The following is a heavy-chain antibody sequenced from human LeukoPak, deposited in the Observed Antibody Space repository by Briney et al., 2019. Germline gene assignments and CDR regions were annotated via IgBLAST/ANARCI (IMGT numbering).Heavy chain of an antibody. Sequence: GGSLRLSCAASGFTVSSNYMTWVRQAPGKGLEWVSTIYSGGSTYCADSVKGRFTISRDSSKNTLYLQMNSLRAEDTAVYYCVRDITYWGQGTVVTVSS. CDR2: IYSGGST. D-gene: IGHD3-10*01. J-gene: IGHJ4*02. CDR3: VRDITY. V-gene: IGHV3-53*01. CDR1: GFTVSSNY.